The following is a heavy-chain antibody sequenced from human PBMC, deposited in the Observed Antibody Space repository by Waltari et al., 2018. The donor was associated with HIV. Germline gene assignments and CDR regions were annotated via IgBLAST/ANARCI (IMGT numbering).Heavy chain of an antibody. V-gene: IGHV1-69*01. Sequence: QVQLVQSGTEVKKPGSSLTVSCKASGGPFSTYALSWVRQARGQGLEWMGGIIPIFGTANYAQKFQGRVTITADESTSTAYMELSSLRSEDTAVYYCARDYDYGDPWYFDYWGQGTLVTVSS. CDR1: GGPFSTYA. CDR2: IIPIFGTA. CDR3: ARDYDYGDPWYFDY. J-gene: IGHJ4*02. D-gene: IGHD4-17*01.